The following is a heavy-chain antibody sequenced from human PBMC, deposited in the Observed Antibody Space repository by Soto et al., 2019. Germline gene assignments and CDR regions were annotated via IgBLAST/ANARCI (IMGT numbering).Heavy chain of an antibody. J-gene: IGHJ6*02. CDR3: ARNQPQRYCSGGTCRPAYGMDV. CDR1: GVSISSNNIN. CDR2: IYYSGDT. V-gene: IGHV4-39*01. D-gene: IGHD2-15*01. Sequence: PSETLSLTCTVSGVSISSNNINWAWHPQRPGKGREWIGIIYYSGDTYYNPSLAGSLSMSVDTSNQFSLTIRSVTAAVTALYYCARNQPQRYCSGGTCRPAYGMDVWGQGTTVTVSS.